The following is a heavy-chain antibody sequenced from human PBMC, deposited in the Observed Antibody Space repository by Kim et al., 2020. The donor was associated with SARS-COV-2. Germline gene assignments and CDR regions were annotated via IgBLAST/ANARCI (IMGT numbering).Heavy chain of an antibody. D-gene: IGHD5-12*01. J-gene: IGHJ6*02. Sequence: GGSLRLSCAASGFTFSSYEMNWVRQAPGKGLEWVSYISSSGSTIYYADSVKGRFTISRDNAKNSLYLQMNSLRAEDTAVYYCAREGKWLPRYYYYGMDVWGQGTTVTVSS. V-gene: IGHV3-48*03. CDR3: AREGKWLPRYYYYGMDV. CDR2: ISSSGSTI. CDR1: GFTFSSYE.